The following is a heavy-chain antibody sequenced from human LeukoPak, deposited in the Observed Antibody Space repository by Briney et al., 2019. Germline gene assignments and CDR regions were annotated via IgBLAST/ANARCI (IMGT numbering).Heavy chain of an antibody. CDR3: ARHNQGSPDY. Sequence: GGSLRLSCVASGFIFSYYGMDWVRQAPGKGLEWISYISSSRSIMYYADSVLVRFTVSRDNAENTLYLQMNSLRGDDTAVYYCARHNQGSPDYWGQGTLVTVSS. CDR2: ISSSRSIM. V-gene: IGHV3-48*01. CDR1: GFIFSYYG. J-gene: IGHJ4*02.